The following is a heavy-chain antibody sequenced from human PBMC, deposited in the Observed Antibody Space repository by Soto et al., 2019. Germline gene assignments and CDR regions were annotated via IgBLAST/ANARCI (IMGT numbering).Heavy chain of an antibody. Sequence: GFLRLSCVASVIEFSNYAMSWVREAPGKGLEWVSISSASGRSRYHADSVKGRFTISRDNSKNTLYLHMTNLRAEDTAVYYCAKDGNWLDVYFDVWGQGTPVTVSS. D-gene: IGHD6-19*01. CDR3: AKDGNWLDVYFDV. J-gene: IGHJ4*02. CDR1: VIEFSNYA. CDR2: SSASGRSR. V-gene: IGHV3-23*01.